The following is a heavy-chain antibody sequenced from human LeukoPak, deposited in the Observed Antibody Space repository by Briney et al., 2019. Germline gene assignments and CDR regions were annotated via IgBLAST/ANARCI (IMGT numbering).Heavy chain of an antibody. Sequence: PGGSLRLSCAASGFTFSSFAMSWVRQAPGKGLEWVSAISGSGGSTYYADSVEGRFTISRDNSKNTLYLQMNSLRAEDTAVYYCAKDNYLRVWLSGSSLFDYWGQGTLVTVSS. V-gene: IGHV3-23*01. CDR3: AKDNYLRVWLSGSSLFDY. CDR2: ISGSGGST. CDR1: GFTFSSFA. J-gene: IGHJ4*02. D-gene: IGHD3-10*01.